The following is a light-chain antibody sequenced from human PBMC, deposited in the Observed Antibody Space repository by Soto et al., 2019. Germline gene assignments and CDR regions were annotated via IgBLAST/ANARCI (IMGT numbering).Light chain of an antibody. J-gene: IGKJ5*01. Sequence: EILMTQSPATLSVSPGERATLSCRASQSVSSRLAWYQQRPGQAPRLLISGASSRATGIPDRFSGSGSATDFTLTISRLEPEDFALYYCQQYGSSPITFGQGTRLEIK. V-gene: IGKV3-20*01. CDR3: QQYGSSPIT. CDR1: QSVSSR. CDR2: GAS.